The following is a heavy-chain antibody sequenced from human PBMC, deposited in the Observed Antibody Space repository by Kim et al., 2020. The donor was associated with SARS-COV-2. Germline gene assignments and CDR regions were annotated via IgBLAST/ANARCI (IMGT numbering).Heavy chain of an antibody. D-gene: IGHD2-2*01. CDR3: ARRYCSSPSCYDSYFDY. V-gene: IGHV3-7*01. J-gene: IGHJ4*02. CDR2: IKEDGSEQ. Sequence: GGSLRLSCAASGFTFSRYWMSWGRQAPGKGLEWVANIKEDGSEQYYVDSGKGRFTISRDNVKNSLYLQMNSLRAEDTAVYYCARRYCSSPSCYDSYFDYWGQGTLVTVSS. CDR1: GFTFSRYW.